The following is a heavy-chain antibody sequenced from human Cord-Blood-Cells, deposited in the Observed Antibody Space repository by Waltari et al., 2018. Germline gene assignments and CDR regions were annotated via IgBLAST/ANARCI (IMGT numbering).Heavy chain of an antibody. CDR2: IIPILGKA. J-gene: IGHJ4*02. D-gene: IGHD2-2*02. CDR1: GGTFSSHA. Sequence: QVQLVQSGAEVKKPGSSVKVSCKASGGTFSSHAIRGVGQAPGPGLEWMGRIIPILGKANYAQKFQGRVTITADKSTSTAYMELSSLRSEDTAVYYCVIKARKLGYCSSTSCYSRAGGDWGQGTLVTVSS. V-gene: IGHV1-69*09. CDR3: VIKARKLGYCSSTSCYSRAGGD.